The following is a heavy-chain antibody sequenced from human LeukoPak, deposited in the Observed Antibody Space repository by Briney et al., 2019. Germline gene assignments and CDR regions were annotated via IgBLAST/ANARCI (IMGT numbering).Heavy chain of an antibody. CDR1: GASVSSYY. Sequence: PSETLSLTCTVSGASVSSYYWSWIRQPPGKGLEWIGYIYFSENTIYNPSLRSRPTISVDTSKNQFSLKLSSVTAADTAVYYCAACLRGGDCFSFDYWGRGTLATVSS. J-gene: IGHJ4*02. V-gene: IGHV4-59*02. CDR3: AACLRGGDCFSFDY. CDR2: IYFSENT. D-gene: IGHD2-21*02.